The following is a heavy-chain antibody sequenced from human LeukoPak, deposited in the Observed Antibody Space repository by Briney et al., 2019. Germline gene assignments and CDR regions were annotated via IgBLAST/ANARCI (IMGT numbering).Heavy chain of an antibody. J-gene: IGHJ6*03. CDR2: ISGSSSYI. D-gene: IGHD6-6*01. CDR1: GFTFSSYS. Sequence: PGGSLRLSCAASGFTFSSYSMNWVRQAPGKGLEWLSSISGSSSYIYYADSVKGRFTISRDNAKNSLYLQMKSLRAEDTAVYYCARDIICSVYSRSSEYYYYYMDVWGKGTTVTVSS. V-gene: IGHV3-21*01. CDR3: ARDIICSVYSRSSEYYYYYMDV.